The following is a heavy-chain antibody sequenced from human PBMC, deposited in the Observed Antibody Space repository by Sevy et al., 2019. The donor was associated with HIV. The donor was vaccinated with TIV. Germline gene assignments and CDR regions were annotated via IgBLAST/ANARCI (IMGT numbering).Heavy chain of an antibody. CDR1: GGHFTGYA. D-gene: IGHD3-22*01. V-gene: IGHV1-69*05. CDR2: LVPMFGTA. CDR3: ARDRYYYDSSGHPLDY. J-gene: IGHJ4*02. Sequence: ASVKVSCKSSGGHFTGYAITWVRQAPGLGLEWMGGLVPMFGTAKYAQKFQGRVTITTDEVSSTGYMELSSLKSDDTAVYYCARDRYYYDSSGHPLDYWGQGTLVTVSS.